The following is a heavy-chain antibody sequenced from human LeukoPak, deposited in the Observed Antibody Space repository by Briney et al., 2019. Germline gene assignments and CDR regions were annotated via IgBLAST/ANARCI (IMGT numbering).Heavy chain of an antibody. D-gene: IGHD5-24*01. Sequence: SVKVSCKASGYTFTSYAMNWVRQAPGQGLEWMGGIIPIFGTANYAQKFQGRVTITADKSTSTAYMELSSLRSEDTAVYYCATAMGWLQFGDWGQGTLVTVSS. V-gene: IGHV1-69*06. CDR1: GYTFTSYA. CDR2: IIPIFGTA. J-gene: IGHJ4*02. CDR3: ATAMGWLQFGD.